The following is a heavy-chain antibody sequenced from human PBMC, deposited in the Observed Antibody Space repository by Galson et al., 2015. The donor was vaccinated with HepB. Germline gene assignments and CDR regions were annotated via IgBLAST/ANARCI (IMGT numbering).Heavy chain of an antibody. CDR2: IDPKSGAT. V-gene: IGHV1-2*02. CDR1: GYTFTGYK. J-gene: IGHJ4*02. CDR3: VRDWTGENCGGGTCVSN. Sequence: SVKVSCKASGYTFTGYKINWVRQAPGQGLEWMGWIDPKSGATYYAQKFQGRVTMTRGTSISTAYMQLTSLRSDDTALYYCVRDWTGENCGGGTCVSNWGQGTLVTVSS. D-gene: IGHD2-21*01.